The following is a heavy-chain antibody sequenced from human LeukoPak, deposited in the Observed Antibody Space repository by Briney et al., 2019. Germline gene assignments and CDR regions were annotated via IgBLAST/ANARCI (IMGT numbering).Heavy chain of an antibody. CDR3: ATLGTVVTPLGY. J-gene: IGHJ4*02. CDR2: ISAYNGNT. Sequence: ASVKVSCKASGYTFTSYGISWVRQTPGQGLEWMGWISAYNGNTNYAQKLQGRVTMTTDTSTSTAYMELRRLRSDDTAVYYCATLGTVVTPLGYWGQGTLVTVSS. D-gene: IGHD4-23*01. V-gene: IGHV1-18*01. CDR1: GYTFTSYG.